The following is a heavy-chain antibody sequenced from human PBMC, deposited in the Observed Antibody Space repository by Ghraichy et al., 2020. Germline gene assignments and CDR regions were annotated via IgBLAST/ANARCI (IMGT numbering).Heavy chain of an antibody. V-gene: IGHV3-23*01. CDR1: GFTFSSYA. J-gene: IGHJ6*03. CDR3: AKASYYDFLRPYMDV. Sequence: GGSLRLSCAASGFTFSSYAMSWVRQAPGKGLEWVSAISGSGGSTYYADSVKGRFTISRDNSKNTLYLQMYSLRAEDTAVYYCAKASYYDFLRPYMDVWGKGTTVTVSS. CDR2: ISGSGGST. D-gene: IGHD3-3*01.